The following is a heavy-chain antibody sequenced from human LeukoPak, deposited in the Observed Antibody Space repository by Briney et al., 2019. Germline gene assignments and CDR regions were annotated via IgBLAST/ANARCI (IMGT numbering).Heavy chain of an antibody. J-gene: IGHJ3*02. CDR1: GYNFKNNS. CDR3: VQQNVPGGSYRLAFDI. CDR2: IYPGDSAT. V-gene: IGHV5-51*01. Sequence: GEPLNSSCQASGYNFKNNSIGWLRQMPGKGLGCMGIIYPGDSATTYSPSFQGQVIISVAKSISTSYMQWSRLKASDTAIYYCVQQNVPGGSYRLAFDIWGQGTMLTVSS. D-gene: IGHD1-26*01.